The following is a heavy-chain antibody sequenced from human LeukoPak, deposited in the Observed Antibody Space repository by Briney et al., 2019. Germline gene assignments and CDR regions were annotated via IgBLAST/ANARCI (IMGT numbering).Heavy chain of an antibody. D-gene: IGHD1-1*01. CDR2: FSSSSSYI. V-gene: IGHV3-21*01. CDR1: AFTLNTI. CDR3: ARDRLMAGTTLAYFDY. J-gene: IGHJ4*02. Sequence: GGPLTFPGSPSAFTLNTIRWNGPAKAQGKGWEGFPSFSSSSSYIYYADSVKGRFTISRDNAKNSLYLQMNSLRAEDTAVYYCARDRLMAGTTLAYFDYWGQGTLVTVSS.